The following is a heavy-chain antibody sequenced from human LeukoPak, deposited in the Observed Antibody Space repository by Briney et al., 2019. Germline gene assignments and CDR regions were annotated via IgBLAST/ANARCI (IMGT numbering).Heavy chain of an antibody. J-gene: IGHJ4*02. V-gene: IGHV3-30*02. CDR2: IRYDGSNK. Sequence: GGSLRLSCAASGFTFSSYGMHWVRQAPGKGLEWVAFIRYDGSNKYYADSVKGRFTISRDNSKNTLYLQMNSLRAEDTAVYYCASPFVVVPALFDYWGQGTLVTVSS. D-gene: IGHD2-2*01. CDR1: GFTFSSYG. CDR3: ASPFVVVPALFDY.